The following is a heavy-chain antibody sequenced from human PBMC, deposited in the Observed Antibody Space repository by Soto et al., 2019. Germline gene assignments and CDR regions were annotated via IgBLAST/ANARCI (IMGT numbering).Heavy chain of an antibody. D-gene: IGHD2-15*01. Sequence: GGSLRLSCAASGFTFSSYGMHWVRQAPGKGLEWVAVIWYDGSNKYYADSVKGRFTISRDNSKNTLYLQMNSLRAEDTAVYYCARGEGIFDAFDIWGQGTMVTVSS. V-gene: IGHV3-33*01. CDR2: IWYDGSNK. CDR1: GFTFSSYG. J-gene: IGHJ3*02. CDR3: ARGEGIFDAFDI.